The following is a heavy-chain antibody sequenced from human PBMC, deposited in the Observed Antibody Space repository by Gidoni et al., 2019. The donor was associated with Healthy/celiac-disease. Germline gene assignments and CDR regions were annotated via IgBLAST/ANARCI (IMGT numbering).Heavy chain of an antibody. Sequence: VKKPGSSVKVSCKASGGPFSSYAISWVRQAPGQGLEWMGGIIPIFGTANYAQKFQGRVTITADKSTSTAYMELSSLRSEDTAVYYCARVPSSGSYEYYFDYWGQGTLVTVSS. V-gene: IGHV1-69*06. J-gene: IGHJ4*02. CDR1: GGPFSSYA. CDR2: IIPIFGTA. CDR3: ARVPSSGSYEYYFDY. D-gene: IGHD1-26*01.